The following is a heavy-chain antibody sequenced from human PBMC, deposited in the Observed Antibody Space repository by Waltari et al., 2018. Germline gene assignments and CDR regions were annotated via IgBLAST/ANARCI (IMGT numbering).Heavy chain of an antibody. CDR3: VRDHWGPDY. V-gene: IGHV3-7*01. J-gene: IGHJ4*02. Sequence: EVHLVESGGGLVQPGGSLRFSCAASGLTFTDLWMSWVRQAPGKGPEWVANIHKDGSEKNYVDYVKGRFTISRDNAKDSVYLQMNSLRADDTAMYYCVRDHWGPDYWGQGTLVTVSS. CDR2: IHKDGSEK. CDR1: GLTFTDLW. D-gene: IGHD7-27*01.